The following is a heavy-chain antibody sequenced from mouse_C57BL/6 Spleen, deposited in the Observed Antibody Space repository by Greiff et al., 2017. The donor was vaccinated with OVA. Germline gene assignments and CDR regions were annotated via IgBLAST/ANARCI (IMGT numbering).Heavy chain of an antibody. D-gene: IGHD1-1*01. CDR3: AREGITTVVEDWYFDV. Sequence: QVQLQQSGAELARPGASVKLSCKASGYTFTSYGISWVKQRNGQGLEWIGEIYPRSGNTYYNEKFKGKATLTADKSSSTAYMELRSLTSEDSAVYFCAREGITTVVEDWYFDVWGTGTTVTVSS. J-gene: IGHJ1*03. V-gene: IGHV1-81*01. CDR2: IYPRSGNT. CDR1: GYTFTSYG.